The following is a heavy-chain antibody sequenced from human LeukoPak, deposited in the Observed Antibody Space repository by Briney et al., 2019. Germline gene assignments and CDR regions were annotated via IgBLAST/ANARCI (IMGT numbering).Heavy chain of an antibody. Sequence: ASVTVCFTASGSTFTVYYIQLVRHAPGQGNEWMGWFHPNSGGTNYAQKFQGSVTMTRDTSISTAYIELSRLRSDDTAVYYCARATGIAAAAEAFDIWGKGTMVTVSS. CDR3: ARATGIAAAAEAFDI. V-gene: IGHV1-2*02. CDR2: FHPNSGGT. CDR1: GSTFTVYY. J-gene: IGHJ3*02. D-gene: IGHD6-13*01.